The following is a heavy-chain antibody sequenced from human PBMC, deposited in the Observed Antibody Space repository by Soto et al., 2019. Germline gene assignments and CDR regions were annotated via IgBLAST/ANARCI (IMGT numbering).Heavy chain of an antibody. Sequence: SLRLSCAAAGFTISSYARSWVRQAPGKGLEWVSVISGSGANTYYADSVKGRFTISRDNSKNTLYLQMNSLRVEDTAVYYCAKGRASWNYYFYFDSWGQGTLVTVSS. CDR1: GFTISSYA. J-gene: IGHJ4*02. V-gene: IGHV3-23*01. CDR3: AKGRASWNYYFYFDS. CDR2: ISGSGANT. D-gene: IGHD1-7*01.